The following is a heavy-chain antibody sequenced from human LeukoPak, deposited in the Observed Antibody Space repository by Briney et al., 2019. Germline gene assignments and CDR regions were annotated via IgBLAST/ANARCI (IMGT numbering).Heavy chain of an antibody. D-gene: IGHD1-26*01. V-gene: IGHV3-23*01. CDR3: SKDFRLIVGAEEGWFDP. CDR2: TSGSGGST. CDR1: RFTFSSYA. J-gene: IGHJ5*02. Sequence: GGSLRLSCAASRFTFSSYAMSWVRQAPGKGLEWVSATSGSGGSTYYADSVKGRFTISRDNSKNTLYLQMNSLRAEDTAVYYCSKDFRLIVGAEEGWFDPWGQGTLVTVSS.